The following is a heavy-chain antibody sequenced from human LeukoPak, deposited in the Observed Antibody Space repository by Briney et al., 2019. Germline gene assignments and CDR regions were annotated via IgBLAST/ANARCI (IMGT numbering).Heavy chain of an antibody. J-gene: IGHJ6*03. Sequence: GGSLRLSCAASGFTFSTYSMSWVRQAPGKGLEWVSSISSSSSYIYYADSVKGRFTISRDNAKNSLYLQMNSLRAEDTAVYYCARDGGYYYMDVWGKGTTVTVSS. V-gene: IGHV3-21*01. D-gene: IGHD4-23*01. CDR3: ARDGGYYYMDV. CDR2: ISSSSSYI. CDR1: GFTFSTYS.